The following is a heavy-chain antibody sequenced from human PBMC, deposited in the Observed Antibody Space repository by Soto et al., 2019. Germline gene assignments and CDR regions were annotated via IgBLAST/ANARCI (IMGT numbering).Heavy chain of an antibody. CDR2: IYYDGST. Sequence: SETLSLASTFSGVSMNSNNYYCAWIRQPPGKGLAWIASIYYDGSTYYNTSLKSRVTISRDTSKNQFSLRLSSVTAADTAVYYCGIADVAATRNTDFEVWGQGTPVTVSS. J-gene: IGHJ4*02. D-gene: IGHD2-15*01. CDR1: GVSMNSNNYY. CDR3: GIADVAATRNTDFEV. V-gene: IGHV4-39*01.